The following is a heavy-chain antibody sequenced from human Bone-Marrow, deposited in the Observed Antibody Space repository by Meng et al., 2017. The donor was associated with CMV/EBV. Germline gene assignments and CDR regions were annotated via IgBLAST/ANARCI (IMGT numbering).Heavy chain of an antibody. D-gene: IGHD6-13*01. Sequence: SEPLSLTCTVSGGSISSSSYYWGWIRQPPGKGLEWIGSIYYSGSTYYNPSLKSRVTISVDTSKNQFSLKLSSVTAADTAVYYCATEWYSSSWYEVVYYYYGMDVWGQGTTVTVSS. V-gene: IGHV4-39*07. CDR1: GGSISSSSYY. CDR2: IYYSGST. J-gene: IGHJ6*02. CDR3: ATEWYSSSWYEVVYYYYGMDV.